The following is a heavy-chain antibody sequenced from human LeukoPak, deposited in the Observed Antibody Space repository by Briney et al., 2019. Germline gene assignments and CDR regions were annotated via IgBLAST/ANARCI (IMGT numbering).Heavy chain of an antibody. J-gene: IGHJ4*02. Sequence: GGSLRLSCAASGFTFSSYSMNWVRQAPGKGLEWVSSISSSSSYIYYADSVEGRFTISRDNAKNSLYLQMNSLRAEDTAVYYCARELNYYDSSDPYYFDYWGQGTLVTVSS. V-gene: IGHV3-21*01. CDR3: ARELNYYDSSDPYYFDY. CDR1: GFTFSSYS. CDR2: ISSSSSYI. D-gene: IGHD3-22*01.